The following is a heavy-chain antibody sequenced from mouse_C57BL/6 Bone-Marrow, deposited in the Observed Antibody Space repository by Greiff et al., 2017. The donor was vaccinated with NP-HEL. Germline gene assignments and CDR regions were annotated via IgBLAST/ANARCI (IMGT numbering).Heavy chain of an antibody. Sequence: QVQLQQSGPGLVQPSQSLSITCTVSGFSLTSYGVHWVRQSPGKGLEWLGVIWSGGSTDYNAAFISRLSISKDNSKSQVFFKMNSLQADDTAIYYCARNLIYDDSTWFAYWGQGTLVTVSA. CDR3: ARNLIYDDSTWFAY. J-gene: IGHJ3*01. V-gene: IGHV2-2*01. D-gene: IGHD2-3*01. CDR2: IWSGGST. CDR1: GFSLTSYG.